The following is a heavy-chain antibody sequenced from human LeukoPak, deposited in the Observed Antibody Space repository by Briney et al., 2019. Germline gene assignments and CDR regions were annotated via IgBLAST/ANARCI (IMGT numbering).Heavy chain of an antibody. D-gene: IGHD2-2*01. CDR1: GFNIDDYY. J-gene: IGHJ3*01. CDR2: IYSGGST. CDR3: ARPRYCSSISCYFHAFDV. Sequence: GGSLRLSCAASGFNIDDYYMSWIRQAPGKGLEWVSVIYSGGSTYYADSVKGRFTISRDNSKNTLYLQMNSLRAEDTAVYYCARPRYCSSISCYFHAFDVWGQGTMVTVSS. V-gene: IGHV3-53*01.